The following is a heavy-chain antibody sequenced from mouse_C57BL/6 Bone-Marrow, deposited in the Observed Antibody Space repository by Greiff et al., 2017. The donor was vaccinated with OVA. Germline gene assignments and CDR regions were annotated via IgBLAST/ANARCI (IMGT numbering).Heavy chain of an antibody. CDR1: GYIFTSYG. J-gene: IGHJ3*01. CDR3: ARSVLGNAD. D-gene: IGHD1-1*01. Sequence: QVQLQQSGAELARPGASVKLSCKASGYIFTSYGISGVKQRTGQGLEWIGETYPRSGNTYYNEKSKGKATLTADKSSSTAYMDLHSLTSEDSAVYFCARSVLGNADWSQGTLVTVTA. V-gene: IGHV1-81*01. CDR2: TYPRSGNT.